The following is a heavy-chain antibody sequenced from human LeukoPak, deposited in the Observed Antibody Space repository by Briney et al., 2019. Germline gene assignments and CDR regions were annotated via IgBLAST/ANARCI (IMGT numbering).Heavy chain of an antibody. J-gene: IGHJ3*02. Sequence: GGSLRLSCAASGFTFSNYGMYWVRQAPGKGLEWVAFIRYDGSDKYYADSVKGRFTISRDNSKNTLYLEMNSLRPEDTAVYYCARIEVLLNGAFDIWGQGTMVTVSS. CDR1: GFTFSNYG. D-gene: IGHD1-1*01. CDR3: ARIEVLLNGAFDI. CDR2: IRYDGSDK. V-gene: IGHV3-30*02.